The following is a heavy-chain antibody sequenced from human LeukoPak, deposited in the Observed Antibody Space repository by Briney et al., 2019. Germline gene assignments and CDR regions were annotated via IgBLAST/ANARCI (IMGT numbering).Heavy chain of an antibody. CDR2: IYYSGST. D-gene: IGHD3-9*01. CDR1: GGSISSYY. J-gene: IGHJ4*02. V-gene: IGHV4-59*08. CDR3: ARGRLRYFDWSQNQNLNYYFDY. Sequence: KPSETLSLTCTVSGGSISSYYWSWIRQPPGKGLEWIGYIYYSGSTNYNPSLKSRVTISVDTSKNQFSLKLSSVTAADTAVYYCARGRLRYFDWSQNQNLNYYFDYWGQGTLVTVSS.